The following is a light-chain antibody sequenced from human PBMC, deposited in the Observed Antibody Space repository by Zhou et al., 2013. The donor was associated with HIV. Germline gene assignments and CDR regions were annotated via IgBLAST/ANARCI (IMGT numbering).Light chain of an antibody. CDR1: QDISSW. V-gene: IGKV1D-16*01. CDR3: QQSSSTPLS. Sequence: DIQMTQSPSSLSASVGDRITITCRASQDISSWLAWYQQKPEKAPKSLIYAASNLQSGVPSRFSGSGSGTDFTLTISSLQPEDFATYYCQQSSSTPLSFGGGTKV. J-gene: IGKJ4*01. CDR2: AAS.